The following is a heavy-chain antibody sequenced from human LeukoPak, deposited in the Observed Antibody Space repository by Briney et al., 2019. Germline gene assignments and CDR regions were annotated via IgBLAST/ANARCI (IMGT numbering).Heavy chain of an antibody. V-gene: IGHV1-2*02. CDR1: GYSFTGNSGYY. J-gene: IGHJ3*02. CDR2: IHPSSDGT. CDR3: ARAPPHSYGPHFDI. D-gene: IGHD5-18*01. Sequence: ASVKVSCKASGYSFTGNSGYYIHWVRQAPGQGLEWMGWIHPSSDGTKYAQKFQGRVTMTRDTSLSTAYMELTMLTSDDTAVYYCARAPPHSYGPHFDIWGQGTMVTVSS.